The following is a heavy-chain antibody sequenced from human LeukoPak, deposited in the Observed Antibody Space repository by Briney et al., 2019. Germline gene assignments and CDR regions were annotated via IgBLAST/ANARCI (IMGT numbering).Heavy chain of an antibody. J-gene: IGHJ4*02. V-gene: IGHV4-38-2*02. CDR1: GYSISSGYY. CDR2: VYYSGAT. D-gene: IGHD3-3*01. CDR3: ARGYDFWRGHLDY. Sequence: SETLSLTCTVSGYSISSGYYWGWIRQPPGKGLEWIGTVYYSGATYYNPSLNSRITISVDTSKNQFSLKLSSVTAADTAVYYCARGYDFWRGHLDYWGQGTLVTVSS.